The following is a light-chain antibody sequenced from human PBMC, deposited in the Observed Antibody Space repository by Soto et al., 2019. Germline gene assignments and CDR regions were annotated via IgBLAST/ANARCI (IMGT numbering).Light chain of an antibody. CDR3: PQYNSYHT. J-gene: IGKJ2*01. V-gene: IGKV1-5*01. CDR2: DAS. CDR1: QYISNW. Sequence: DIQMTQSPSTLSASVGDRVTITCRASQYISNWVAWYQQKPGKAPKLLIYDASTLESGVPSRFSGRASGTEFTLNIGSLKPEDCAPDYCPQYNSYHTFGQGTKLEIK.